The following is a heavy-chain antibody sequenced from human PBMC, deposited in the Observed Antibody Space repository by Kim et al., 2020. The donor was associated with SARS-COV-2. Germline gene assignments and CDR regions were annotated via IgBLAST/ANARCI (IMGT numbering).Heavy chain of an antibody. CDR1: GFTVSSNY. CDR2: IYSGGST. Sequence: GGSLRLSCAASGFTVSSNYMSWVRQAPGKGLEWVSVIYSGGSTYYADSVKGRFTISRDNSKNTLYLQMNSLRAEDTAVYYCARGPEYQRDAFDIWGQGTIVTVSS. J-gene: IGHJ3*02. CDR3: ARGPEYQRDAFDI. D-gene: IGHD2-2*01. V-gene: IGHV3-66*01.